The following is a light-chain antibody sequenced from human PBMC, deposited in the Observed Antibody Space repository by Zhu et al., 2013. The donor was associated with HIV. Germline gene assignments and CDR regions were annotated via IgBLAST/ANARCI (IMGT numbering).Light chain of an antibody. V-gene: IGKV1-8*01. CDR3: QQSYSTPYT. J-gene: IGKJ2*01. Sequence: AIRMTQSPSSFSASTGDRVTITCRASQGISSYLAWYQQKPGKAPKLLIYAASTLQSGVPSRFSGSGSGTDFTLIISSLQPEDFATYYCQQSYSTPYTFGQGTKLEIK. CDR1: QGISSY. CDR2: AAS.